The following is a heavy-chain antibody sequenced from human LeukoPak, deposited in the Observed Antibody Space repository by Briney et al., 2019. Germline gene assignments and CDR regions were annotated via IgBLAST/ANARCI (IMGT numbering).Heavy chain of an antibody. CDR1: GFTFNNSA. CDR3: TKFDY. CDR2: ISTSDGST. V-gene: IGHV3-23*01. J-gene: IGHJ4*02. Sequence: GGSLRLSCAASGFTFNNSAISWVRQTPGKGLEWVSTISTSDGSTFFADSVKGRFTISRDNSKNTLSLQMNSLRAEDTALYYCTKFDYWGQGALVTVSS.